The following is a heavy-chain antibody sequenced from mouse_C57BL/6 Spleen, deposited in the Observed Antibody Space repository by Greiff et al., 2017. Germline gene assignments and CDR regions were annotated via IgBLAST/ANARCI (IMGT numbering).Heavy chain of an antibody. J-gene: IGHJ1*03. Sequence: EVQGVESGGGLVKPGGSLKLSCAASGFTFSSYAMSWVRQTPEKRLEWVATISDGGSYTYYPDNVKGRFTISRDNAKNNLYLQMSHLKSEDTAMYYCARERMILITTVVAPYFDVWGTGTTVTVSS. V-gene: IGHV5-4*01. CDR3: ARERMILITTVVAPYFDV. D-gene: IGHD1-1*01. CDR1: GFTFSSYA. CDR2: ISDGGSYT.